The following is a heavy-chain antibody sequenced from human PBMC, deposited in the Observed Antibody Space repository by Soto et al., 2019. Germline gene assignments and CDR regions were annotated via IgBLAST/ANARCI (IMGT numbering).Heavy chain of an antibody. CDR1: GFTFSSYA. J-gene: IGHJ4*02. CDR2: ISYDGSNK. CDR3: AREGLLSGGFDY. Sequence: QVQLVESGGGVVQPGRSLRLSCAASGFTFSSYAMHWVRQAPGKGLEWVAVISYDGSNKYYADSVKGRFTISRDNSKNTLYLQMNSLRAEDTAVYYCAREGLLSGGFDYWGQGTLVTVSS. D-gene: IGHD3-3*01. V-gene: IGHV3-30-3*01.